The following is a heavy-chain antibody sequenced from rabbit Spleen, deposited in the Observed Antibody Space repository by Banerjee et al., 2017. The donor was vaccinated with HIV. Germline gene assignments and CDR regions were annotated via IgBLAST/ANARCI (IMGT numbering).Heavy chain of an antibody. CDR3: ARDTGSSFSSYGMDL. J-gene: IGHJ6*01. D-gene: IGHD8-1*01. CDR1: GFSFSNKAV. CDR2: IDSGSSGFT. Sequence: QEQLGESGGGLVRPEGSLKLSCKASGFSFSNKAVMCWVRQAPGKGLEWIACIDSGSSGFTYFATWAKGRFTCSKTSSTTVTLQMTRLTAADTATYFCARDTGSSFSSYGMDLWGPGTLVTVS. V-gene: IGHV1S45*01.